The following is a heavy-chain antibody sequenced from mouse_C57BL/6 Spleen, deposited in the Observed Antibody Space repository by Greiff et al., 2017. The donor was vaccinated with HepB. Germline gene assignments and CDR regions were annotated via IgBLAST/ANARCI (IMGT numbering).Heavy chain of an antibody. CDR3: ARQGYYDYDGVFAY. V-gene: IGHV1-55*01. CDR1: GYTFTSYW. D-gene: IGHD2-4*01. CDR2: IYPGSGST. J-gene: IGHJ3*01. Sequence: QVQLQQPGAELVKPGASVKMSCKASGYTFTSYWITWVKQRPGQGLEWIGDIYPGSGSTNYNEKFKSNATLTVDTSSSTAYMQLSSLTSEDSAVYYCARQGYYDYDGVFAYWGQGTLVTVAA.